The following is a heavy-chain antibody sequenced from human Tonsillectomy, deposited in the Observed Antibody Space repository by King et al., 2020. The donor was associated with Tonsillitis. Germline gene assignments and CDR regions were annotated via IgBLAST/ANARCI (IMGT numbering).Heavy chain of an antibody. J-gene: IGHJ4*02. CDR2: ISYDGTNK. V-gene: IGHV3-30*04. D-gene: IGHD3/OR15-3a*01. Sequence: VQLVESGGGVVQPGRSLRLSCAASGFTFSDYAIHWVRQAPGKGLEWVAVISYDGTNKYYTDSVKGRFTISRDNSKNTLYLQMNSLRAEDTAVYYCASDGAYSVLGWCDYWGQGTLVTVSS. CDR1: GFTFSDYA. CDR3: ASDGAYSVLGWCDY.